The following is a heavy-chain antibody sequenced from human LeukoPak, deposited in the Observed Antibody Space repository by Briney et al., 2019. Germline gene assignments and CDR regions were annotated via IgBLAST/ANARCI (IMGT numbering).Heavy chain of an antibody. J-gene: IGHJ3*02. CDR1: GFTFSHYW. CDR3: AREDMWAFDM. D-gene: IGHD2-15*01. Sequence: GGSLRLSCAASGFTFSHYWMSWVRKAPGRGLEWVANIKPDGSDKYYVDSVKGRSNISRDNAKNTLYLEMDSLRAEDTAVYYCAREDMWAFDMWGQGTMVTVSS. V-gene: IGHV3-7*01. CDR2: IKPDGSDK.